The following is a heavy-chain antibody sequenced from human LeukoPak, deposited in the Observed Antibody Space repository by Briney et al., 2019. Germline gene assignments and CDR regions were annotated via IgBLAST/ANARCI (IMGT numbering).Heavy chain of an antibody. CDR3: AREPAAAGKNWFDP. Sequence: GGSLRLSCAASGFTFSTYSMNWVRQAPGKGLEWVSYISTSSSTIYYTDSVKGRFTISRDNAKNSLYLQMNSLRVEDTAVYYCAREPAAAGKNWFDPWGQGTLVTVSS. J-gene: IGHJ5*02. CDR2: ISTSSSTI. V-gene: IGHV3-48*01. CDR1: GFTFSTYS. D-gene: IGHD6-25*01.